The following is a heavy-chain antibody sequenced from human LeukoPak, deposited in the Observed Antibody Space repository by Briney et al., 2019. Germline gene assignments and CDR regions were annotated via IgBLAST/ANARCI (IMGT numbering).Heavy chain of an antibody. Sequence: SETLSLTCTVFGGSISIYYWSWIRQPPGKGLEWIGYIYYSGSTNHNPSLKSRVTISVDTSKNQFSLKLSSVTAADTAVYYCARQKGYDSSGYYFPIDYWGQGTLVTVSS. J-gene: IGHJ4*02. D-gene: IGHD3-22*01. CDR3: ARQKGYDSSGYYFPIDY. CDR2: IYYSGST. CDR1: GGSISIYY. V-gene: IGHV4-59*08.